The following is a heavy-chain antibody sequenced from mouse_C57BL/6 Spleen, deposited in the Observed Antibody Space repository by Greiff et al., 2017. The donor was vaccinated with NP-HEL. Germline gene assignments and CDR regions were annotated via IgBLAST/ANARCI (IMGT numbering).Heavy chain of an antibody. CDR1: GYTFTSYW. Sequence: QVQLKQPGAELVKPGASVKMSCKASGYTFTSYWITWVKQRPGQGLEWIGDIYPGSGSTNYNEKFKSKATLTVDTSSSTAYMQLSSLTSEDSAVYYCASGTFDPGYFDYWGQGTTLTVSS. J-gene: IGHJ2*01. CDR3: ASGTFDPGYFDY. CDR2: IYPGSGST. D-gene: IGHD4-1*01. V-gene: IGHV1-55*01.